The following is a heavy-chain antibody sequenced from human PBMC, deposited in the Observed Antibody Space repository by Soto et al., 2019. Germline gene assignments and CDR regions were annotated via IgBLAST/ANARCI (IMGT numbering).Heavy chain of an antibody. CDR2: IIPIFGTA. CDR3: ARDRSGSSWYYYYYGMDV. D-gene: IGHD6-13*01. CDR1: GGTFSSYA. V-gene: IGHV1-69*13. J-gene: IGHJ6*02. Sequence: ASVKVSCKASGGTFSSYAISWVRQAPGQGLEWMGGIIPIFGTANYAQKFQGRVTITADESTSTAYMELSSLRSEDTAVYYCARDRSGSSWYYYYYGMDVWGQGTTVTV.